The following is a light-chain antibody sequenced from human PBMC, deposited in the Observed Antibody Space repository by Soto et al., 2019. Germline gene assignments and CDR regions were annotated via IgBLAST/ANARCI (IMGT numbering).Light chain of an antibody. CDR2: GAS. V-gene: IGKV3-20*01. J-gene: IGKJ1*01. CDR1: QSVSSY. CDR3: QQYHTSPLL. Sequence: EIVLTQSPATLSLSPGERATLSCRASQSVSSYLAWYQQKPGQAPRLLIYGASSRATGIPDRFSGGGSGTDFTLTISRLEPEDFAVYYCQQYHTSPLLFGQGTKGDIK.